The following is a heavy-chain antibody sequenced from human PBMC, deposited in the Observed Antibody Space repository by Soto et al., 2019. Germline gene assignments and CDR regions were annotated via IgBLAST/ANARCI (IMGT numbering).Heavy chain of an antibody. V-gene: IGHV4-59*11. J-gene: IGHJ4*02. CDR3: ARYSSIYCAPADCFDF. CDR2: VFYSGST. CDR1: GDSMSRHY. Sequence: SETLSLTCTVSGDSMSRHYWSWIRQSPGKGLEWIGFVFYSGSTSYNPSLKSRVTISIDTSKNQFSMELNSVTAADTAVYYCARYSSIYCAPADCFDFWGQGILVTVSS. D-gene: IGHD2-2*01.